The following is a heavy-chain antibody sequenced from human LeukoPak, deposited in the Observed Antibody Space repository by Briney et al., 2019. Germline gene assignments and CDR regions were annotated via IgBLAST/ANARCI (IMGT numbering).Heavy chain of an antibody. J-gene: IGHJ4*02. CDR1: GVTFTSHG. Sequence: PGTSLRLSCIASGVTFTSHGFHWVRQTPGKGLEWVGMIWLDGSQKYYADSVKGRFTISRDNSKNTVYLQMNSLRGEDTAVYHCARGRGTVFFDYVGQGTLVTVSS. V-gene: IGHV3-33*01. D-gene: IGHD3-16*01. CDR3: ARGRGTVFFDY. CDR2: IWLDGSQK.